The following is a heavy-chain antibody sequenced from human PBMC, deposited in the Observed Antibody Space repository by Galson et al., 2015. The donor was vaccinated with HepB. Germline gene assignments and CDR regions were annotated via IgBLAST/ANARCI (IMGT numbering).Heavy chain of an antibody. CDR3: AKDHRKFPYSYDSSGSIGPFDY. CDR1: GFTFSSYG. D-gene: IGHD3-22*01. J-gene: IGHJ4*02. V-gene: IGHV3-30*18. Sequence: SLRLSCAASGFTFSSYGMHWVRQAPGKGLEWVAVISYDGSNKYYADSVKGRFTISRDNSKNTLYLQMNSLRAEDTAVYYCAKDHRKFPYSYDSSGSIGPFDYWGQGTLVTVSS. CDR2: ISYDGSNK.